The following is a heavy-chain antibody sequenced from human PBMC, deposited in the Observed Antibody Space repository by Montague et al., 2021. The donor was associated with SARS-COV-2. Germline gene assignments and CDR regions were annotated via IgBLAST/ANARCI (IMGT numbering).Heavy chain of an antibody. D-gene: IGHD5-24*01. V-gene: IGHV4-59*13. CDR3: ARGDVEMATIKSGSPFYPFDF. CDR2: IYYSGST. Sequence: SETLSLTCTVSGXSISSYYWSWIRQPPGKGLEWIGYIYYSGSTNYNPSLKSPVTISVDTSKNQFSLKLSSVTAADTAVYYCARGDVEMATIKSGSPFYPFDFWGQGTLVTVSS. J-gene: IGHJ4*02. CDR1: GXSISSYY.